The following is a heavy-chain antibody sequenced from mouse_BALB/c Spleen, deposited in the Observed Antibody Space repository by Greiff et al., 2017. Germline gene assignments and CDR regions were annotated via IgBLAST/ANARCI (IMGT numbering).Heavy chain of an antibody. V-gene: IGHV2-9*02. CDR1: GFSLTSYG. J-gene: IGHJ3*01. CDR2: IWAGGST. D-gene: IGHD2-2*01. CDR3: AREGAYGSWFAY. Sequence: VMLVESGPGLVAPSQSLSITCTVSGFSLTSYGVHWVRQPPGKGLEWLGVIWAGGSTNYNSALMSRLSISKDNSKSQVFLKMNSLQTDDTAMYYCAREGAYGSWFAYWGQGTLVTVSA.